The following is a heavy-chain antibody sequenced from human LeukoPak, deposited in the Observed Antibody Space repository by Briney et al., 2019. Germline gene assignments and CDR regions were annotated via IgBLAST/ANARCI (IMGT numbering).Heavy chain of an antibody. CDR2: IYYSGST. D-gene: IGHD2-15*01. CDR3: ARDEHCSGGSCYSTAFDI. CDR1: GGSISSYY. V-gene: IGHV4-59*01. Sequence: SETLSLTCTVSGGSISSYYWRWIRQPPGKGLEWIGYIYYSGSTNYNPSLKSRVTISVDTSKNQFSLKLSSATAADTAVYYCARDEHCSGGSCYSTAFDIWGQGTMVTVSS. J-gene: IGHJ3*02.